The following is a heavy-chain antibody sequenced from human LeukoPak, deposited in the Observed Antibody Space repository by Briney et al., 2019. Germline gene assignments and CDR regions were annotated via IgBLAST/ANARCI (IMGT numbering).Heavy chain of an antibody. CDR1: GYTFTGYY. J-gene: IGHJ4*02. D-gene: IGHD3-3*01. V-gene: IGHV1-2*02. CDR2: INPNSGGT. Sequence: ASVKVSCKASGYTFTGYYMHWVRQAPGQGLEWMGWINPNSGGTNYAQKFQGRVTMTRDTSISTAYMELSRLRSDDTAVYYCARDSHYDFWSGYLGGYFDYWGQGTLVTVSS. CDR3: ARDSHYDFWSGYLGGYFDY.